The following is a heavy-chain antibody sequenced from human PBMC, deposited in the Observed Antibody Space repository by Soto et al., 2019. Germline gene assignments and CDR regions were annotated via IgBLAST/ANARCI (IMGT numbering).Heavy chain of an antibody. V-gene: IGHV3-74*01. J-gene: IGHJ6*03. CDR3: ARGAINYYYEDV. CDR1: GFTFSDYW. Sequence: EVQLVESGGGLVQPGGSLRISCAASGFTFSDYWMHWVRQAPGKGLEWVSRIKRDGSTTNYADSVKGRFTISRDNAKNTLYLGMNSLRVEDTADYYCARGAINYYYEDVWGKGTTVTVSS. CDR2: IKRDGSTT.